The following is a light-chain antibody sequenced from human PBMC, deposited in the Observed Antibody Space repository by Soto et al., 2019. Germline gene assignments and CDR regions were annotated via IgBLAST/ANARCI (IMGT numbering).Light chain of an antibody. CDR1: PSVTNY. CDR2: GAF. V-gene: IGKV3-11*01. CDR3: QQRNLWPPVT. Sequence: IVLTQSPATLSLSPGERATLSCRASPSVTNYLAWYQQRPGQAPRLLIFGAFNRATGIPARFSGSGSGTDFTLTISSLEPEDSAVYYCQQRNLWPPVTFGQGTRLEIK. J-gene: IGKJ5*01.